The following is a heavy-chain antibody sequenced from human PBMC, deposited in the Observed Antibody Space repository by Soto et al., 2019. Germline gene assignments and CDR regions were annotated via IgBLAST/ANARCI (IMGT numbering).Heavy chain of an antibody. Sequence: QITLKESGPTLVKRTQTLTLTCTFSGFSHSDNGVGVGWIRQPPGKALEWLALIYWDDEKIYSPSLKTRLTISKDTSKNQVLLTMTNMDPVDTATYYCAHRLTWDAFDIWGQGTMVTVSS. CDR2: IYWDDEK. J-gene: IGHJ3*02. V-gene: IGHV2-5*02. D-gene: IGHD1-26*01. CDR3: AHRLTWDAFDI. CDR1: GFSHSDNGVG.